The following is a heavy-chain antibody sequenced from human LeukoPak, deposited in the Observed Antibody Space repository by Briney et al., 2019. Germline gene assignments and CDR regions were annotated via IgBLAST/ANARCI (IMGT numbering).Heavy chain of an antibody. D-gene: IGHD1-26*01. CDR2: IWYDGSNK. Sequence: GGSLRLSCAASGLTFSSYGMHWVRQAPGKGLEWVAVIWYDGSNKYYADSVKGRFTISRDNSKNTLYPQMSSLRAEGTAVYYCARDRSGSYYNGFDYWGQGTLVTVSS. CDR3: ARDRSGSYYNGFDY. CDR1: GLTFSSYG. J-gene: IGHJ4*02. V-gene: IGHV3-33*01.